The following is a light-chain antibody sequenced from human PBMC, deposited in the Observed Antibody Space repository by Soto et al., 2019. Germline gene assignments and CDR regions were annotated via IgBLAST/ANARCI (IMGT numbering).Light chain of an antibody. Sequence: QSVLTQPASVSGSPGQSITISCTVTSSDVGAYYSVSWYQHHPGKAPKLIIYGVTNRPSGVSNRFSGSKSGNTASLTISGLQAEDEADYHCSSYTSGSSHYVFGTGTKLTVL. CDR3: SSYTSGSSHYV. CDR2: GVT. J-gene: IGLJ1*01. V-gene: IGLV2-14*01. CDR1: SSDVGAYYS.